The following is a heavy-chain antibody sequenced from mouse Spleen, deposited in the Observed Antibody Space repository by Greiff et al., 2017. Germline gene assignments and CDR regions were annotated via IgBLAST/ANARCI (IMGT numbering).Heavy chain of an antibody. CDR3: AREEGGDYEEGAMDY. J-gene: IGHJ4*01. Sequence: EVNVVESGGGLVKPGGSLKLSCAASGFTFSSYAMSWVRQTPEKRLEWVAYISSGGGNTYYPDSVKGRFTISRDNAKNTLYLQMSSLRSEDTALYYCAREEGGDYEEGAMDYWGQGTSVTVSS. CDR2: ISSGGGNT. CDR1: GFTFSSYA. V-gene: IGHV5-9*01. D-gene: IGHD2-13*01.